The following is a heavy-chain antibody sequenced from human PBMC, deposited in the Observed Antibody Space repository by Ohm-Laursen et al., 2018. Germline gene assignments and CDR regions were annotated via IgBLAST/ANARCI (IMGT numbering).Heavy chain of an antibody. J-gene: IGHJ4*02. Sequence: PTQTLTLTNTFSGFSLSTSGMCVSWIRQPPGKALEWLARIDWDDDKYYSTSLKTRLTISKDTSKNQVVLTMTNMDPVDTATYYCARIPPYGDYAKFDYWGQGTLVAVSS. D-gene: IGHD4-17*01. V-gene: IGHV2-70*11. CDR2: IDWDDDK. CDR1: GFSLSTSGMC. CDR3: ARIPPYGDYAKFDY.